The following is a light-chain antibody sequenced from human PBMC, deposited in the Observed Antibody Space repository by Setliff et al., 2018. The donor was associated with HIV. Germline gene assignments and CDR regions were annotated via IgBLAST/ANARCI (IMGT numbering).Light chain of an antibody. CDR3: CSYAGSFVYV. V-gene: IGLV2-11*01. J-gene: IGLJ1*01. CDR1: SSDVGGYNF. CDR2: DVN. Sequence: QSALAQPRSVSGSPGQSVTIPCTGTSSDVGGYNFVSWYQQHPGKAPKFIIYDVNKRPSGVPDRFSGSKSGNTASLTISGLQPEDEADYYCCSYAGSFVYVFGTGTKAPS.